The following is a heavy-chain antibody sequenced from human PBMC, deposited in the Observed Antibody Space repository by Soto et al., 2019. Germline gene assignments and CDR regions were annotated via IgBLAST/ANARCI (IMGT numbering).Heavy chain of an antibody. Sequence: SLRLSCTASGFTFGDYTLSWFRQAPGKGLEWVGFIRSKAYGGTTQYAASVKGRFSISRDDSKSIAYLQMNSLKTEDTAVYFCSRDPYYSDSRPNRDRFDYWGQGTLVTVS. D-gene: IGHD3-22*01. CDR1: GFTFGDYT. CDR2: IRSKAYGGTT. V-gene: IGHV3-49*03. J-gene: IGHJ4*02. CDR3: SRDPYYSDSRPNRDRFDY.